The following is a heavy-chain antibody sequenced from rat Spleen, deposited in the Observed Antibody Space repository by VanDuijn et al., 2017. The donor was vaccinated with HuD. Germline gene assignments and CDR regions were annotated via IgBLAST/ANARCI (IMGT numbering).Heavy chain of an antibody. CDR3: ATTPSRDFDS. CDR1: GFTSSNYG. CDR2: ITPSGVST. D-gene: IGHD3-1*01. J-gene: IGHJ2*01. Sequence: EVQLVESGGGLVQPGRSLKLSCTASGFTSSNYGMHWIRQAPTKGLEWVASITPSGVSTYYRDSVKGRFTISRDNAKNTLYLQMDSLRSEDTATYYCATTPSRDFDSWGQGVMVTVSS. V-gene: IGHV5-19*01.